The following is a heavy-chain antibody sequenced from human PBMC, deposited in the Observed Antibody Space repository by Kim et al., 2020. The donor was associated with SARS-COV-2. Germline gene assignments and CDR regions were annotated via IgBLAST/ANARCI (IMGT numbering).Heavy chain of an antibody. V-gene: IGHV3-21*01. Sequence: GGSLRLSCAASGFTFSSYSMNWVRQAPGNGLEWVSSIRSISSYIYYSDSVKGRFTISIDNAKNSLYRQMNSLRAEDTAVYYCARDREASGYPYYYYYGMEVWNQGTT. D-gene: IGHD5-12*01. CDR1: GFTFSSYS. CDR2: IRSISSYI. CDR3: ARDREASGYPYYYYYGMEV. J-gene: IGHJ6*02.